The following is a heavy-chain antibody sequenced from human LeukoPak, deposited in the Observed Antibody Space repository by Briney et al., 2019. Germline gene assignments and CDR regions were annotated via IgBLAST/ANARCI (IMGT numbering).Heavy chain of an antibody. V-gene: IGHV4-59*08. Sequence: SETLSLTCTVSGGSISSYYWSWIRQPPGKGLEWIGYIYYSGSTNYNPSLKSRVTISVDTSKNQFSLKLSSVTAADTAVYYSARHFYYYDSSGYYYVDAFDIWGQGTMVTVSS. J-gene: IGHJ3*02. D-gene: IGHD3-22*01. CDR3: ARHFYYYDSSGYYYVDAFDI. CDR1: GGSISSYY. CDR2: IYYSGST.